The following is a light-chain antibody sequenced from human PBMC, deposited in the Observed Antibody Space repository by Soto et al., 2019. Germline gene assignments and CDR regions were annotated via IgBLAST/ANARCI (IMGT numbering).Light chain of an antibody. V-gene: IGKV3-11*01. CDR2: DAS. Sequence: EILLTQSPATLSLSPGERATLSFRASQSVNRYLAWYQQKPGQAPRLLLYDASNRATGIPARFSGSGSGTDFTLTISSLEPEDFAVYYCQQRSNWPPTFGPGTKVDIK. CDR1: QSVNRY. CDR3: QQRSNWPPT. J-gene: IGKJ3*01.